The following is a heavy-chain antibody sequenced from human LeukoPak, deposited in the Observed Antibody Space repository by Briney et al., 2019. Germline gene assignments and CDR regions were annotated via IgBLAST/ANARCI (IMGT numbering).Heavy chain of an antibody. Sequence: SETLSLTCVVYGGSFSGYYWSWIRQPPGKGLEWIGEINHSGSTNYNPSLKSRVTMSVDTPKNQFSLKLSSVTAADTAVYFCARGPYCGGDCYFAYRGQGTLVTVSS. CDR2: INHSGST. D-gene: IGHD2-21*02. CDR3: ARGPYCGGDCYFAY. V-gene: IGHV4-34*01. J-gene: IGHJ4*02. CDR1: GGSFSGYY.